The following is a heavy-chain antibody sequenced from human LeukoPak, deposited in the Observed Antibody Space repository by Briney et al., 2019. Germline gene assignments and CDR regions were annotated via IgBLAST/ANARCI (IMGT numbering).Heavy chain of an antibody. CDR1: GGSISSYY. CDR2: IYYSGST. J-gene: IGHJ5*02. D-gene: IGHD6-19*01. CDR3: ARDNTDPSGWVNWFDP. V-gene: IGHV4-59*01. Sequence: PSETLSLTCTVSGGSISSYYWSWIRQPPGKGLEWIGYIYYSGSTNYNPSLKSRVTISVDTSKNQFSLKLSSVTAADTAVYYCARDNTDPSGWVNWFDPWGQGTLVTVSS.